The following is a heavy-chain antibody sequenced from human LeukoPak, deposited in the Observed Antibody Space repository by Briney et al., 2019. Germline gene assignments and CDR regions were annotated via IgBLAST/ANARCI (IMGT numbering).Heavy chain of an antibody. Sequence: SETLSLTCTVSGGSISSYYWSWIRQPPGKGLEWIGYIYYSGSTNYNPSLKSRVTISVDTSKNQFSLKLSSVTAADTAVYYCAREVNGGFDYWGQGTLVTVSS. V-gene: IGHV4-59*01. J-gene: IGHJ4*02. CDR3: AREVNGGFDY. D-gene: IGHD3-16*01. CDR1: GGSISSYY. CDR2: IYYSGST.